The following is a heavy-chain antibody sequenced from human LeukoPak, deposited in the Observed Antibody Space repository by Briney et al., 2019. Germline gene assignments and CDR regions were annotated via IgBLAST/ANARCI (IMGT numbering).Heavy chain of an antibody. CDR1: GGTFSSYT. J-gene: IGHJ3*02. Sequence: SVKVSCKASGGTFSSYTISWVRQAPGQGLEWMGRIIPILGIANYAQRFQGRVTITADKSTSTAYMELSSLRSEDTAVYYCARLGLSVPPNGFDIWGQGTMVTVSS. D-gene: IGHD2-2*01. V-gene: IGHV1-69*02. CDR3: ARLGLSVPPNGFDI. CDR2: IIPILGIA.